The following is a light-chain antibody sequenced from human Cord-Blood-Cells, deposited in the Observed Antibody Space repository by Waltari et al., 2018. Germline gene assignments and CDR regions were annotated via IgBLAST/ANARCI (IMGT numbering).Light chain of an antibody. CDR2: AAS. CDR1: QSISSY. V-gene: IGKV1-39*01. Sequence: DIQMTQSPSSLSASVGDRVTITCRASQSISSYLNWYQHKPGKAPKLLIYAASSLQSGVPSRFSGSGSGTECTLTISSLQPEDFATYYCQQSYSTPYTFGQGTKLEIK. CDR3: QQSYSTPYT. J-gene: IGKJ2*01.